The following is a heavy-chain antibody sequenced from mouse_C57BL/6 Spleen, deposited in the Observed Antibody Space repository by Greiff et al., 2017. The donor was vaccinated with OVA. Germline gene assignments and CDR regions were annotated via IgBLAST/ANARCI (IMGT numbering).Heavy chain of an antibody. Sequence: VQLQQSGPGLVAPSQSLSITCTVSGFSLTSYGVHWVRQPPGKGLEWLVVIWRDGSTTYNSALKSTLSIIKYNSKSQVFLKMNSLQTYDTAMYYCARHYSERYAIDYWGQGTSVTVSS. CDR3: ARHYSERYAIDY. CDR1: GFSLTSYG. CDR2: IWRDGST. D-gene: IGHD1-1*01. J-gene: IGHJ4*01. V-gene: IGHV2-6-1*01.